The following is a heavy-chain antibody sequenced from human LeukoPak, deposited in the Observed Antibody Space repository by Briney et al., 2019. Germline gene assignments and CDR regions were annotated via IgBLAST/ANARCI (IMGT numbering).Heavy chain of an antibody. V-gene: IGHV1-2*02. CDR2: INPNSGGT. D-gene: IGHD3-10*01. Sequence: ASVKVSCKASGYTFTGYYMHWVRQAPGQGLEWMGWINPNSGGTNYAQKFQGRVTMTRDTSISTAYMELSRLRSDDTAVYYCARSHYYHSDPTPWGAFDIWGQGTLVTVSS. J-gene: IGHJ3*02. CDR3: ARSHYYHSDPTPWGAFDI. CDR1: GYTFTGYY.